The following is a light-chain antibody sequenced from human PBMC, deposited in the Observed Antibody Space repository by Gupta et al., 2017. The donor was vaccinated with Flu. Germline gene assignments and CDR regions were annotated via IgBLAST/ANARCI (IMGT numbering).Light chain of an antibody. Sequence: SYELTQPSSVSVSAGQTARITCSGAVLAKKYARWFQQKRGQAPVLVIYKDSERPSGIPERFSGSGSGTTVTLTISGAQVEDEADYYCYSVADNNVVFGGGTKLTVL. CDR1: VLAKKY. CDR2: KDS. CDR3: YSVADNNVV. V-gene: IGLV3-27*01. J-gene: IGLJ2*01.